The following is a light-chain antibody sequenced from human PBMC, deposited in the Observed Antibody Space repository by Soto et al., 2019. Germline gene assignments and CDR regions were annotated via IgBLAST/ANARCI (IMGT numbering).Light chain of an antibody. V-gene: IGKV3-15*01. CDR2: GAS. CDR1: QSVSNN. CDR3: QQYNNWPLT. J-gene: IGKJ4*01. Sequence: EIVMTQSPATLSLSPGERATLSCRASQSVSNNFAWYQQKPGQAPRLLIYGASTRATGIPARFGGSGSGTEFTLTISGLQSEDFAVYYCQQYNNWPLTFGGGTTVEIK.